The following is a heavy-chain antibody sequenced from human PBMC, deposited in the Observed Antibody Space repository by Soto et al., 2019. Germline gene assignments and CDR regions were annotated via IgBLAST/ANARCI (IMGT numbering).Heavy chain of an antibody. Sequence: NPSETLSLTCTVSGGSISSYYWSWIRQPPGKGLEWIGYIYYSGSTNYNPSLKSRVTISVDTSKNQFSLKLSSVTAADTAVYYCARSLPGIAVAGNMDVWGQGTTVTVSS. CDR1: GGSISSYY. CDR3: ARSLPGIAVAGNMDV. J-gene: IGHJ6*02. V-gene: IGHV4-59*01. D-gene: IGHD6-19*01. CDR2: IYYSGST.